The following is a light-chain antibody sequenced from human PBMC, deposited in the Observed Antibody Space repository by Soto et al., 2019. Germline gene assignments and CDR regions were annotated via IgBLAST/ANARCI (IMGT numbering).Light chain of an antibody. J-gene: IGLJ3*02. CDR1: SSDVGGYGL. CDR3: CSYAGNFIWV. V-gene: IGLV2-11*01. CDR2: DVS. Sequence: QSALTQPRSVSGSPGQSVTISCTGTSSDVGGYGLVSWYQQYPGKAPKIIIFDVSGRPSGVPNRFSGSKSGNTASLTVSGLQAEDEGDYYCCSYAGNFIWVFGGGTQLTVL.